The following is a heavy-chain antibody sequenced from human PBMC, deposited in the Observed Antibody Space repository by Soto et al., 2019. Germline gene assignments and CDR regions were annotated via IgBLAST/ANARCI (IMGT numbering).Heavy chain of an antibody. CDR1: GFSFSNYG. CDR2: IWYDGSYK. CDR3: ARDKAHGYFDL. Sequence: QVQLVESGGGVVQPGRSLRLSCAASGFSFSNYGMHWVRQAPGKGLEWVVVIWYDGSYKYAADSVKGRFTISRDNSKNTLYLQMNSLRAEDTAVYYCARDKAHGYFDLWGRGTLITVSS. J-gene: IGHJ2*01. V-gene: IGHV3-33*01.